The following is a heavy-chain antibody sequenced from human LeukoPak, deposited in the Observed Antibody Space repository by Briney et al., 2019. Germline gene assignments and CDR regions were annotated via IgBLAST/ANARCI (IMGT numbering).Heavy chain of an antibody. CDR1: GYTFTSYG. D-gene: IGHD3-22*01. V-gene: IGHV1-18*01. Sequence: ASVKVSCKASGYTFTSYGISRVRQAPGQGLEWMGWISAYNGNTNYAQKLQGRVTMTTDTSTSTAYMELRSLRSDDTAVYYCARGGYYYDSSGYYYFDYWGQGTLVTVSS. CDR3: ARGGYYYDSSGYYYFDY. J-gene: IGHJ4*02. CDR2: ISAYNGNT.